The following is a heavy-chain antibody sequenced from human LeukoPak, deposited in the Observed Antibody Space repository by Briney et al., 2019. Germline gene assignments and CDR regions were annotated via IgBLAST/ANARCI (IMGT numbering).Heavy chain of an antibody. V-gene: IGHV1-18*01. CDR3: ARDRTASIQGVLAAAGTYYGMDV. Sequence: ASVKVSCKASGGTFSSHAISWVRQAPGQGLEWMGWISAYNGNTNYAQKLQGRVTMTTDTSTSTAYMELRSLRSDDTAVYYCARDRTASIQGVLAAAGTYYGMDVWGQGTTVTVSS. D-gene: IGHD6-13*01. CDR2: ISAYNGNT. CDR1: GGTFSSHA. J-gene: IGHJ6*02.